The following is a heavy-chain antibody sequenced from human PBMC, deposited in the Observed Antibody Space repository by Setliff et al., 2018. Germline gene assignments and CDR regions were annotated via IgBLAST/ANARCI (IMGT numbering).Heavy chain of an antibody. CDR3: ARDPLTTTVRHAFDI. D-gene: IGHD4-4*01. V-gene: IGHV4-31*03. J-gene: IGHJ3*02. Sequence: SETLSLTCTVSGGSISSGGYDWSWIRQHPGKGLEWIGYIYYSGSTYYNPSLKSRVTISVDTSKNQFSLKLSSVTAADTAVYYCARDPLTTTVRHAFDIWGQGTMVTVSS. CDR2: IYYSGST. CDR1: GGSISSGGYD.